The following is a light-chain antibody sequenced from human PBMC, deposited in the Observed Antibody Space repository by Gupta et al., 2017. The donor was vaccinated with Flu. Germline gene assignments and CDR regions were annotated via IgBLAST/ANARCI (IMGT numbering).Light chain of an antibody. V-gene: IGKV3D-11*02. CDR3: QQRSSWHASWT. CDR1: QSVSTF. Sequence: ENVLTQSPATLSLSPGERATLSCRASQSVSTFLAWYQQKPGQAPRLVIYDSSTRARGIPDRCSGSGDGTDGNLTIISRDPEDSEVYYCQQRSSWHASWTFGQGTKVEIK. J-gene: IGKJ1*01. CDR2: DSS.